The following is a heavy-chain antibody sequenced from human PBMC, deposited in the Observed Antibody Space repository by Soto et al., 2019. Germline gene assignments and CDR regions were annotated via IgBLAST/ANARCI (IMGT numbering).Heavy chain of an antibody. CDR1: GYTFNSYG. J-gene: IGHJ4*02. CDR2: ISSYNGHT. D-gene: IGHD3-16*01. Sequence: QVQLVQSGGEVTRPGASVRVSCKASGYTFNSYGISWVRQAPGQGLEWMGWISSYNGHTDYARKFHGRVAMTTDISTNTVSMELRDLSSDDTAVYYCARGRSWGARDFDNWGQGTLVTVSS. CDR3: ARGRSWGARDFDN. V-gene: IGHV1-18*01.